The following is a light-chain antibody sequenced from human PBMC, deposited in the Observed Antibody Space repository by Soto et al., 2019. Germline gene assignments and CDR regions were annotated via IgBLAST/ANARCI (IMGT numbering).Light chain of an antibody. V-gene: IGLV4-60*02. CDR2: LESSGSY. CDR3: ETWDSNPRV. J-gene: IGLJ3*02. CDR1: TGHSSYI. Sequence: QPVLTQSSSASASLGSSVKLTCTLSTGHSSYIIAWHQQQPGKAPRYLMKLESSGSYNKGSGVPDRFSGSSSGADRYLTISNLQFEDEADYYCETWDSNPRVFGGGTTLTVL.